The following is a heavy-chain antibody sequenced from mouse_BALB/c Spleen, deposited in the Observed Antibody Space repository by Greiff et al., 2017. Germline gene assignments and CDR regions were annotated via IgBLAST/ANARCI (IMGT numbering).Heavy chain of an antibody. CDR1: GFTFTDYY. D-gene: IGHD2-4*01. V-gene: IGHV7-3*02. Sequence: EVQLVESGGGLVQPGGSLRLSCATSGFTFTDYYMSWVRQPPGKALEWLGFIRNKANGYTTEYSASVKGRFTISRDNSQSILYLQMNTLRAEDSATYYCARDIYYEAPYAMDYWGQGTSVTVSS. J-gene: IGHJ4*01. CDR2: IRNKANGYTT. CDR3: ARDIYYEAPYAMDY.